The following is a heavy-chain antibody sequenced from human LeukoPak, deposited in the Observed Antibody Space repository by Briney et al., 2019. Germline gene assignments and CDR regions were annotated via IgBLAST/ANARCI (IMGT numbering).Heavy chain of an antibody. CDR1: GFTFSSYE. V-gene: IGHV3-48*03. J-gene: IGHJ4*02. Sequence: HPGGSLRLSCAASGFTFSSYEMNWVRQAPGKGLEWVSYISSSGSTIYYADSVKGRFTISRDNAKNSLYLQMNTLRAEDTAVYYCARESLATIGVDYWGQGTLVTVSS. CDR2: ISSSGSTI. CDR3: ARESLATIGVDY. D-gene: IGHD5-12*01.